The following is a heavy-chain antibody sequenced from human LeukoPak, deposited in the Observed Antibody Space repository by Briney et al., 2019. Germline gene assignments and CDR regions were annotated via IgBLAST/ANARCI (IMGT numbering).Heavy chain of an antibody. CDR1: GGSISSSNYY. Sequence: SETLSLTCTVSGGSISSSNYYWGWIRQPPGKGLEWIGTIYYSGSTNYNPSLKSRVTISVGTSKNQFSLKLSSVTAADTAVYYCARIPPRVAAAGLYGWFDPWGQGTLVTVSS. CDR2: IYYSGST. D-gene: IGHD6-13*01. V-gene: IGHV4-39*07. CDR3: ARIPPRVAAAGLYGWFDP. J-gene: IGHJ5*02.